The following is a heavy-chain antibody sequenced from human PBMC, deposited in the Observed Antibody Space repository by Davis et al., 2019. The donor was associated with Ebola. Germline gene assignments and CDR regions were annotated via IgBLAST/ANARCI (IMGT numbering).Heavy chain of an antibody. V-gene: IGHV3-30*18. CDR1: GSTSRSFG. J-gene: IGHJ5*02. Sequence: GGSRRLPFAASGSTSRSFGMHWVRQAPGKGLEWVAAISYDGGNVYYAESMKGRFTISRDNSRRTLYLQMNGLRAEDTGVYYCVKDTWFDPWGQGTLVTVSS. CDR2: ISYDGGNV. CDR3: VKDTWFDP.